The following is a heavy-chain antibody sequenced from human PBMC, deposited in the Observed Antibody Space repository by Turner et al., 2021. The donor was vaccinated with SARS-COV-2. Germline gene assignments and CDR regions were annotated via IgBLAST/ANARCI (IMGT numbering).Heavy chain of an antibody. Sequence: VQLVESGGGWVQPDESLSLNWSASGFIFDVYDMHWVRQTPGKGLEWDSGISRCGDSLRYADSVRGRFTVSRDSAKNSLYLQLDSLRIEDTAFYYCAKDGDSGGNLAYFESWGQGTLVTVSS. CDR3: AKDGDSGGNLAYFES. V-gene: IGHV3-9*01. CDR1: GFIFDVYD. J-gene: IGHJ4*02. CDR2: ISRCGDSL. D-gene: IGHD2-21*02.